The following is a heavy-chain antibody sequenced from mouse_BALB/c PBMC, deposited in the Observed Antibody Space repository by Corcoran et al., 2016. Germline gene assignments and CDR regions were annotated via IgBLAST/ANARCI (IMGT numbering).Heavy chain of an antibody. Sequence: QIQLVQSGPELKKPGETVKISCKASGYTFTDYSMHWVKQAPGKGLKWMGWINTETGEPKYADDFKGRFAFSLETSASTAYLQLNNLKNEDTATYFCARDYPWFAYWGQGTLVTVSA. CDR1: GYTFTDYS. V-gene: IGHV9-2-1*01. CDR3: ARDYPWFAY. J-gene: IGHJ3*01. CDR2: INTETGEP. D-gene: IGHD1-1*02.